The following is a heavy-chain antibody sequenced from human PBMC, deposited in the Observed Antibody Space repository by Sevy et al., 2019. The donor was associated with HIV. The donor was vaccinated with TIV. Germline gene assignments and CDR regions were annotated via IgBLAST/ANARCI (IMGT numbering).Heavy chain of an antibody. D-gene: IGHD3-22*01. CDR1: GTSFSSDS. CDR2: INHIGST. J-gene: IGHJ4*02. Sequence: SETLSLTCTVSGTSFSSDSWTWIRQSPGKGLEWIGEINHIGSTNYNPSLKSRVTISVDTSKNQFSLKLTSVTAADTAIYYCARWRGTRVTMIVVVTTGYFDHWGQGTLVTVSS. V-gene: IGHV4-34*01. CDR3: ARWRGTRVTMIVVVTTGYFDH.